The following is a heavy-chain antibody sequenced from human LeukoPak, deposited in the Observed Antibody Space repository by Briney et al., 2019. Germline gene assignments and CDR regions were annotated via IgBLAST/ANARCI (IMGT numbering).Heavy chain of an antibody. CDR1: GFTFSTYA. CDR3: ATGSTPGNGYYFDY. J-gene: IGHJ4*02. Sequence: GSLRLACAASGFTFSTYAMGWVRQAPGKGLEWVSSITGGGSSYYTDSVRGRFTISRDNSKDTLYLQMNSLTAEDTAVYYCATGSTPGNGYYFDYWGQGALVTVSS. D-gene: IGHD3-10*01. CDR2: ITGGGSS. V-gene: IGHV3-23*01.